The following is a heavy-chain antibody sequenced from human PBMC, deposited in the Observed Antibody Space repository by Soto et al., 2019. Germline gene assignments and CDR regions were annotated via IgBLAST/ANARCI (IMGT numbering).Heavy chain of an antibody. V-gene: IGHV4-59*01. CDR2: IYYSGST. CDR3: ARDGGYSYDFDY. D-gene: IGHD5-18*01. J-gene: IGHJ4*02. CDR1: GGSISSYY. Sequence: SETLSLTCPVSGGSISSYYWSWIRQPPGKGLEWIGYIYYSGSTNYNPSLKSRVTISVDTSKNQFSLKLSSVTAADTAVYYCARDGGYSYDFDYWGQGTLVTVSS.